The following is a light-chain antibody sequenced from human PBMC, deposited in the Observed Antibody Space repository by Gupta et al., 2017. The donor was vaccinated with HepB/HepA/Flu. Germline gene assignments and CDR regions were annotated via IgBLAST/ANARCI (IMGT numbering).Light chain of an antibody. V-gene: IGKV1-39*01. J-gene: IGKJ2*01. CDR2: GAS. Sequence: DIQMTQSPSSLSASVGDRVTITCRASHSISAYLNWYQQKTGRAPRLLIYGASNLQTGVPSRFSGSGSGTDFTLTISRLQPEDVATFYCQQSYIIPYTFGQGTKVEI. CDR3: QQSYIIPYT. CDR1: HSISAY.